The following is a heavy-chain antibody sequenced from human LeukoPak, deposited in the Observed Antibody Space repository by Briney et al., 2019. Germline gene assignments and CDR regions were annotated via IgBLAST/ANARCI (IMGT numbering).Heavy chain of an antibody. Sequence: PGGALRLSCAASGFTFTTYAMSWVRQAPGKGVEWVSPVGGNGGSTYYADSVKGRFTISRDNPKNTLYLQMNTLRAEDTAVYYCAKGYSGSYRSYFDYWGQGSLVTVSS. CDR1: GFTFTTYA. D-gene: IGHD1-26*01. V-gene: IGHV3-23*01. CDR3: AKGYSGSYRSYFDY. J-gene: IGHJ4*02. CDR2: VGGNGGST.